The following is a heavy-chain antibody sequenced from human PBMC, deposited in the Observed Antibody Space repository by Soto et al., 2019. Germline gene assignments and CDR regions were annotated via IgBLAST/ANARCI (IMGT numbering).Heavy chain of an antibody. CDR1: GDTFNSYG. V-gene: IGHV1-69*01. CDR2: IVHMVGTT. D-gene: IGHD6-13*01. Sequence: QVQLVQSGPELKKPGSSVKVSCKAPGDTFNSYGISWVRQAPGQGLEWMGGIVHMVGTTNLALKFEDRVTITADELTTPVYMEIRGLTSEDTAVYYCARDLADVHLWDAFDVWGHGTRVTVSS. J-gene: IGHJ3*01. CDR3: ARDLADVHLWDAFDV.